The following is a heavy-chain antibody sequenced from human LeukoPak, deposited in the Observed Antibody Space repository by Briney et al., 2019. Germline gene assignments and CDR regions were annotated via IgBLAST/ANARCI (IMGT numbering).Heavy chain of an antibody. Sequence: GGSLRLSCAASGFTFSSYSMNWVRQAPGKGLEWVSSISSSSSYIYYADSVKGRFTISRDNAKNSLYLQMNSLRAEDTAVYYCARMPSGYDSGFDYWGQGTLVTVSS. CDR1: GFTFSSYS. CDR2: ISSSSSYI. CDR3: ARMPSGYDSGFDY. D-gene: IGHD5-12*01. J-gene: IGHJ4*02. V-gene: IGHV3-21*01.